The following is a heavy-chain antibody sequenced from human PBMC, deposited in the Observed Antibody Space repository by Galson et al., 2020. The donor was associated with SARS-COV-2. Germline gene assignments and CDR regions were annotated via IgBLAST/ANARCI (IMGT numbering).Heavy chain of an antibody. Sequence: GGSLRLSCEVSGFTVSSFEMSWVRQAPGKGLEWLSYISNRGGYTIHYGDSVKGRFTISRDSAKNSLILQMDSLRDEDTAIYYCARWGCSGGSCFAGAYFDYWGQGTPVTVS. CDR2: ISNRGGYTI. CDR3: ARWGCSGGSCFAGAYFDY. J-gene: IGHJ4*02. CDR1: GFTVSSFE. D-gene: IGHD2-15*01. V-gene: IGHV3-48*03.